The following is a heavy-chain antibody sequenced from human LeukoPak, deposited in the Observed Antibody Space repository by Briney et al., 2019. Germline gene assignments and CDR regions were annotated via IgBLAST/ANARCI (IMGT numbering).Heavy chain of an antibody. J-gene: IGHJ4*02. V-gene: IGHV4-30-2*01. D-gene: IGHD6-13*01. CDR3: ARDRGEAAAGLLDY. CDR2: IYHSGST. CDR1: GGSISSGGYY. Sequence: SETLSLTCTVSGGSISSGGYYWSWIRQPPGKGLEWVGYIYHSGSTYYNPSLKSRVTISVDRSKNQFSLKLSSVTAAHTAVYYCARDRGEAAAGLLDYWGQGTLVTVSS.